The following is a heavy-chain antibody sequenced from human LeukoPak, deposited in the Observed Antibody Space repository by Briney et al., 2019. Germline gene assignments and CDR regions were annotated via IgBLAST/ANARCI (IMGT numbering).Heavy chain of an antibody. Sequence: GESLQISCKGSGSRFTSYWIGWVRQLPGKGLEWMGIIYPGDSDTRYSPSFQGQVTISADKSISTAYLQWSSLKASDTAMYYCAKTGGADAFVIWGQGTMVTVSS. CDR1: GSRFTSYW. CDR3: AKTGGADAFVI. J-gene: IGHJ3*02. D-gene: IGHD1-14*01. V-gene: IGHV5-51*01. CDR2: IYPGDSDT.